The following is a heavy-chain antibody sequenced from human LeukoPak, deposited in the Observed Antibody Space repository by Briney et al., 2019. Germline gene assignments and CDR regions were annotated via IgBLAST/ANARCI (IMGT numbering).Heavy chain of an antibody. D-gene: IGHD5-18*01. CDR3: ARGARGYSYGPFDY. J-gene: IGHJ4*02. CDR1: GYTFTGYY. CDR2: INPNSGGT. V-gene: IGHV1-2*02. Sequence: ASVKVSCKASGYTFTGYYMHCVRQAPGQGLEWMGWINPNSGGTNYAQKFQGRVTMTRDTSISTAYMELSRLRSDDTAVYYCARGARGYSYGPFDYWGQGTLVTVSS.